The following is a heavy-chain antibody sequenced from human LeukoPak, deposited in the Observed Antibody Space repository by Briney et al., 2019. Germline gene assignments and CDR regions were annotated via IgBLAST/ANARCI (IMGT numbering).Heavy chain of an antibody. Sequence: GGSLRLSCAASGFTFSSYSMNWVRQAPGKGLEWVSSISSSSSYIYYADSVKGRFTIPRDNAKNSLYLQMNSLRAEDTAVYYCATYDFWSGYAPFDYWGQGTLVTVSS. CDR2: ISSSSSYI. D-gene: IGHD3-3*01. V-gene: IGHV3-21*01. CDR1: GFTFSSYS. CDR3: ATYDFWSGYAPFDY. J-gene: IGHJ4*02.